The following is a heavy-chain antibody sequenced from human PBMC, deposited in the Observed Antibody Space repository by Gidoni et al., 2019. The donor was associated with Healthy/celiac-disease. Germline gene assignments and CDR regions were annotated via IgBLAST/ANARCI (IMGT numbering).Heavy chain of an antibody. CDR3: ARHVRIGFELDS. V-gene: IGHV4-39*01. CDR2: VYYSGST. J-gene: IGHJ4*02. D-gene: IGHD3-10*01. Sequence: LQVQESGPGLVKPSETLSLTCTVSGGSISSSSYYWGWIRQPPGKTLEWIGSVYYSGSTYYNPSLKSRVTISVDTSKNQFSLKLSSVTAADTAVYYCARHVRIGFELDSWGQGTLVTVSS. CDR1: GGSISSSSYY.